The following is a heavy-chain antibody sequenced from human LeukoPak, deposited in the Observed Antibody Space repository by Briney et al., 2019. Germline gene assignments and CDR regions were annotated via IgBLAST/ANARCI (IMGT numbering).Heavy chain of an antibody. J-gene: IGHJ3*02. V-gene: IGHV1-24*01. CDR3: ARVYGGNSWLADAFDI. CDR2: FYPEDGET. CDR1: GYTLTELS. Sequence: ASVTVSCKVSGYTLTELSMHWVRQAPGKGLEWMGGFYPEDGETIYAQKFQGRVTMTEDTSTDTAYMELSSLRSEDTAVYYCARVYGGNSWLADAFDIWGQGTMVTVSS. D-gene: IGHD4-23*01.